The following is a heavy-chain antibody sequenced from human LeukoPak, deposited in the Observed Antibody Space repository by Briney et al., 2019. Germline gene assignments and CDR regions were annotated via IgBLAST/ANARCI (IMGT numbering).Heavy chain of an antibody. CDR1: GLTFSDYY. Sequence: GGSLRLSCAASGLTFSDYYMSWIRQAPGKGLEGVSYISSSGSTIYYADSVKGRFTISRDNAKNSLYLQMNSLRAEDTAVYYCARDHYYDSSGYFLGYWGQGTLVTVSS. J-gene: IGHJ4*02. V-gene: IGHV3-11*01. D-gene: IGHD3-22*01. CDR3: ARDHYYDSSGYFLGY. CDR2: ISSSGSTI.